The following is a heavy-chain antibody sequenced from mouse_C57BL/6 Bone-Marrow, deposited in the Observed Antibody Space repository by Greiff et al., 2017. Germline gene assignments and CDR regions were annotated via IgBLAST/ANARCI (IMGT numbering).Heavy chain of an antibody. J-gene: IGHJ4*01. CDR3: ARSAAYYSNYYAMDY. Sequence: EVQLVESGAELVRPGSSVKLSFKTSGYTFTSYGINWVKQRPGQGLEWIGYIDTGTGYTEYNEKFKAKATLTSATSSSTAYLKLSSLPSEDTAIYFCARSAAYYSNYYAMDYWGQGTSVTVSS. CDR2: IDTGTGYT. V-gene: IGHV1-58*01. CDR1: GYTFTSYG. D-gene: IGHD2-5*01.